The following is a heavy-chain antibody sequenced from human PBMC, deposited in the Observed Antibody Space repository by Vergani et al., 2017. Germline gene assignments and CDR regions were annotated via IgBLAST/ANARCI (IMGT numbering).Heavy chain of an antibody. CDR3: ARDGPHTDAFDI. CDR2: IYSDGSK. CDR1: GFTVSSNY. D-gene: IGHD5-24*01. J-gene: IGHJ3*02. V-gene: IGHV3-66*02. Sequence: EVQLVESGGGLVQPGGSLRLSCAASGFTVSSNYMSWVRQAPGKGLEWVSVIYSDGSKYYADSVKGRFTISRDNSKNTLYLQMNSLGAEDTAVYYCARDGPHTDAFDIWGQGTMVTVSS.